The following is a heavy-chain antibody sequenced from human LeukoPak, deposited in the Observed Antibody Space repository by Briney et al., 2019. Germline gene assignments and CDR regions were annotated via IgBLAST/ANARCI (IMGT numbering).Heavy chain of an antibody. Sequence: GRSLRLSCAASGFTFSSYEINWVRQAPGKGLEWVSYISTSGSTIYYADSVKGRFTVSRDNAKNSLYLQMNSLRAEDTAVYYCARDGPVVTTPFDNWGQGTLVTVSS. CDR3: ARDGPVVTTPFDN. V-gene: IGHV3-48*03. CDR1: GFTFSSYE. CDR2: ISTSGSTI. J-gene: IGHJ4*02. D-gene: IGHD4-23*01.